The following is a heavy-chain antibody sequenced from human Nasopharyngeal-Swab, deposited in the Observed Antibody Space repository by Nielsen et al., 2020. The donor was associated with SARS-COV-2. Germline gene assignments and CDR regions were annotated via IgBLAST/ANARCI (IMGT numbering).Heavy chain of an antibody. CDR3: ARSRGRDGYNYAFDI. CDR2: IYSGGST. J-gene: IGHJ3*02. D-gene: IGHD5-24*01. V-gene: IGHV3-53*01. Sequence: WIRQPPGKGLEWVSVIYSGGSTYYADSVKGRFTISRDNSKNTLYLQMNSLRAEDTAVYYCARSRGRDGYNYAFDIWGQGTMATVSS.